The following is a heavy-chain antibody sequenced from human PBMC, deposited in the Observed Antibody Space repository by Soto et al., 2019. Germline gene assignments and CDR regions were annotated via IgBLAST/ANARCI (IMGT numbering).Heavy chain of an antibody. V-gene: IGHV3-7*01. CDR2: IKQDGSEK. CDR3: ARYYDFWSGYGNWCDP. CDR1: GSTLSWVV. D-gene: IGHD3-3*01. Sequence: GSTLSWVVIGWVRKTPGKGLEWVANIKQDGSEKYYADSVKGRFTISRDNAKNSLYLQMNSLRAEDTAVYYCARYYDFWSGYGNWCDPWGQGTLVTVSS. J-gene: IGHJ5*02.